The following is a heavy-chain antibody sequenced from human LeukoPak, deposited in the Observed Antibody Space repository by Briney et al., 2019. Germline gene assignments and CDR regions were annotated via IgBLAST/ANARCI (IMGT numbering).Heavy chain of an antibody. Sequence: GGSLRLSCAASGFVFSNSWMGWVRLAPGKGLEWVANIKEDGSETYYVDSEKGRFTISRDNAKNSLDLQMNSLRDEDTAVYYCARRKEVQTTFDYWGQGTLVTVSS. CDR3: ARRKEVQTTFDY. D-gene: IGHD4/OR15-4a*01. CDR1: GFVFSNSW. CDR2: IKEDGSET. J-gene: IGHJ4*02. V-gene: IGHV3-7*01.